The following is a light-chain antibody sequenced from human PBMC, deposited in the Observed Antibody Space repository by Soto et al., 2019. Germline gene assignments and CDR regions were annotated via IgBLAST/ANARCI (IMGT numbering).Light chain of an antibody. CDR1: QTIRRW. CDR3: QHYNSDPWT. CDR2: DAS. J-gene: IGKJ1*01. V-gene: IGKV1-5*01. Sequence: DIEMTQSPSTLSASVGDRLTITCRASQTIRRWLAWYQQGPGKAPKVLIYDASTLESGVPARFSGSGSETEFTLTISSLQPEDSATYYCQHYNSDPWTFGQGTKVEIK.